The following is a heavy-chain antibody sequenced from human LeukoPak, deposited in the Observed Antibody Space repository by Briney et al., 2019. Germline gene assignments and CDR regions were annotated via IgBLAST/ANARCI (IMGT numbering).Heavy chain of an antibody. J-gene: IGHJ4*02. Sequence: ASANVSCKASRYTFIDYTMHWLRQAPGQRLDWMGWINGGSGNTKYSPEFQGRVTITRDTSASTGYMELSSLRSEDTAVYYCANPRYDSSGYYYVDWGQGTLVTVSS. CDR3: ANPRYDSSGYYYVD. V-gene: IGHV1-3*01. D-gene: IGHD3-22*01. CDR2: INGGSGNT. CDR1: RYTFIDYT.